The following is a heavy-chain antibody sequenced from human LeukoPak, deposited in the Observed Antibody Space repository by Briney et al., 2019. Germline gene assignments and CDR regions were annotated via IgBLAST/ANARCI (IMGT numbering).Heavy chain of an antibody. CDR1: GFSFSSYW. V-gene: IGHV3-7*01. D-gene: IGHD3-10*01. Sequence: GGSLRLSCEGSGFSFSSYWMTWVRQTPGKAPEWVANIRQDESERYTVDSVKGRFTISRDNAKNSVYLHMNSLRAEDTALYYCARLSAYYYGSFFYYYMDVWGKGTTVTVSS. J-gene: IGHJ6*03. CDR2: IRQDESER. CDR3: ARLSAYYYGSFFYYYMDV.